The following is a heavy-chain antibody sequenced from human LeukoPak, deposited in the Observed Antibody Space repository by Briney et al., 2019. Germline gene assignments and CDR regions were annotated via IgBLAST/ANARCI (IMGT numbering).Heavy chain of an antibody. CDR3: AKDLYGWPIAADY. D-gene: IGHD6-13*01. CDR1: GFTFSTYA. J-gene: IGHJ4*02. V-gene: IGHV3-23*01. Sequence: PGGSLRLSCAASGFTFSTYAMSWVRQAPGKGLESVSTISGSGGNTYADSVKGRFTISRDNFKNTLYLQMNSLRAEDTAVYYCAKDLYGWPIAADYWGQGTLVTVSS. CDR2: ISGSGGNT.